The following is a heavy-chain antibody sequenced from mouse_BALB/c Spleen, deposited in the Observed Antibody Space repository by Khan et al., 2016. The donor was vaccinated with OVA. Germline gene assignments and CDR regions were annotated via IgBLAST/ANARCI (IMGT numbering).Heavy chain of an antibody. J-gene: IGHJ2*01. V-gene: IGHV1-20*02. CDR1: GYTFTGYF. CDR3: ARKNASDIDY. CDR2: INPHTGET. Sequence: VQLKESGPELVKPGASVKISCKASGYTFTGYFMNWVMQSPGKSLEWIGSINPHTGETSYNQKFKGKATLTVEESSRTAYMELRSLASEDSAVYYCARKNASDIDYWGQGTTLTVSS. D-gene: IGHD6-2*01.